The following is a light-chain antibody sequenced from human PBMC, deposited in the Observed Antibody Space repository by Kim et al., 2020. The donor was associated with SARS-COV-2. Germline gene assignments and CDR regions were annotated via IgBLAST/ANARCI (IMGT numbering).Light chain of an antibody. J-gene: IGKJ4*01. CDR3: QQLKTFPLT. CDR1: QGISSY. CDR2: AAS. Sequence: ASVGDRVTITCRASQGISSYLAWYQQKPREAPKLLMYAASTLQSAVPSRFSGSGSGTDFTLTISSLQPEDSATYYCQQLKTFPLTFGGGTKVDIK. V-gene: IGKV1-9*01.